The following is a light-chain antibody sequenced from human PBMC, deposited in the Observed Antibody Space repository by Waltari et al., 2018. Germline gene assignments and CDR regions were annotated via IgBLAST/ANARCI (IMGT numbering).Light chain of an antibody. CDR2: SAS. V-gene: IGKV1-12*01. CDR1: QQISSW. J-gene: IGKJ2*01. Sequence: DIQLTQSPSSVPASIGDRVTITCRASQQISSWLAWYQQKPGKAPKLLISSASSLQSGVPSRFSGNRSGTEFALTISSLQPEDFATYYCQQGHIFPYTFGQGTKLE. CDR3: QQGHIFPYT.